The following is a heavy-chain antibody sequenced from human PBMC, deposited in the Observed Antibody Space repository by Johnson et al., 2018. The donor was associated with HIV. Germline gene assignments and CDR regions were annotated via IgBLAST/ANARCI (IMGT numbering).Heavy chain of an antibody. CDR2: INWSGGST. Sequence: VQLVESGGGLVQPGGSLRLSCAASGFTFEDYGMSWVRQVPGKGLEWVSGINWSGGSTGYGDSVKGRFTISRDNAKNSLYLQMNSLRAEDTAVYYCARDSTAGPDKGLDYVGAFDIWGQGTMVTVSS. V-gene: IGHV3-20*04. J-gene: IGHJ3*02. D-gene: IGHD4-17*01. CDR3: ARDSTAGPDKGLDYVGAFDI. CDR1: GFTFEDYG.